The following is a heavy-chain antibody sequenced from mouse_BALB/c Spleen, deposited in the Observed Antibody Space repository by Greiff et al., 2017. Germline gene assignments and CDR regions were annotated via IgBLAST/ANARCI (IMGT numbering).Heavy chain of an antibody. Sequence: VQLKESGPGLVKPSQSLSLTCTVTGYSITSDYAWNWIRQFPGNKLEWMGYISYSGSTSYNPSLKSRISITRDTSKNQFFLQLNSVTTEDTATYYCARWDGYYGYFDYWGQGTTLTVSS. D-gene: IGHD2-3*01. CDR1: GYSITSDYA. V-gene: IGHV3-2*02. J-gene: IGHJ2*01. CDR3: ARWDGYYGYFDY. CDR2: ISYSGST.